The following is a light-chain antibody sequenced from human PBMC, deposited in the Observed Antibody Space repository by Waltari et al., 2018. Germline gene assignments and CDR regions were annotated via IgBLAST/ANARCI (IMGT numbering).Light chain of an antibody. CDR3: QQGYNTPFT. CDR1: QGISSW. Sequence: SVGDKVTITCRASQGISSWLAWYQQKPGKAPKLLIYAASSLQSGVPSRFSGSGAGTDYTLTISSLQPEDFATYYCQQGYNTPFTFGPGTKLDIK. J-gene: IGKJ3*01. CDR2: AAS. V-gene: IGKV1-12*01.